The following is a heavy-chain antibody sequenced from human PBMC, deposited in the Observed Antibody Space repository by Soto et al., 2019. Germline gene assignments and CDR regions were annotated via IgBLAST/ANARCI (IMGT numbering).Heavy chain of an antibody. V-gene: IGHV4-34*01. D-gene: IGHD4-17*01. CDR3: ARVTRGDYLLTFSLRGMDV. CDR2: INDSGIT. CDR1: GGSFSGHY. J-gene: IGHJ6*02. Sequence: SETLSLTCSVYGGSFSGHYWSWIRQPPGKGLEWIGEINDSGITNYNPSLKSRVTMSVDTSKNQLSLKLNSVTAADTAVYYCARVTRGDYLLTFSLRGMDVWGQGTTVTVSS.